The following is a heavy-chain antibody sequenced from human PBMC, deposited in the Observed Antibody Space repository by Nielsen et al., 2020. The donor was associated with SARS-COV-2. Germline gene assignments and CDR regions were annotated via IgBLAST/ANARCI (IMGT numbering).Heavy chain of an antibody. CDR3: ARERDIVVVPAAFDY. CDR2: IYYNGNT. D-gene: IGHD2-2*01. CDR1: GGSISDDY. J-gene: IGHJ4*02. V-gene: IGHV4-59*08. Sequence: SETLSLTCTVSGGSISDDYWSWIRQPPGRGLEWIGYIYYNGNTNYNPSLKSRVTISVDTSKNQFSLKLSSVTAADTAVYYCARERDIVVVPAAFDYWGQGTLVTVSS.